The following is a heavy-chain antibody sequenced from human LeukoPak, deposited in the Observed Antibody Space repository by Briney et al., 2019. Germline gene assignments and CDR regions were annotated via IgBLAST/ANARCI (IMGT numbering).Heavy chain of an antibody. Sequence: PGGSLRLSCAASGFTFSNYGMHWVRQAPGEGLEWVAVVWYDGSIKYYEDSEKGRFTISRDNSKNTLYLQMNSLRAEDTAVYYCARSPGIAAPGRPEGMDVWGQGTTVTVSS. D-gene: IGHD6-13*01. CDR1: GFTFSNYG. V-gene: IGHV3-33*01. CDR2: VWYDGSIK. J-gene: IGHJ6*02. CDR3: ARSPGIAAPGRPEGMDV.